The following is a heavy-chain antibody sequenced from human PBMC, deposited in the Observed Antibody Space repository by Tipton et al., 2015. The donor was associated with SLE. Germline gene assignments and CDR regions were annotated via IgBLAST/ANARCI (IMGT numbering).Heavy chain of an antibody. Sequence: TLSLTCSVSGGSITSNSHYWVWVRPPQGKGLEWIGSVSSAGSTYYNPSLKSRITISVDTSKNQFSLNLTSVTAADTAVYYCARRVLISGFDPWGQGMLVTVSS. D-gene: IGHD5-12*01. CDR3: ARRVLISGFDP. CDR1: GGSITSNSHY. V-gene: IGHV4-39*07. J-gene: IGHJ5*02. CDR2: VSSAGST.